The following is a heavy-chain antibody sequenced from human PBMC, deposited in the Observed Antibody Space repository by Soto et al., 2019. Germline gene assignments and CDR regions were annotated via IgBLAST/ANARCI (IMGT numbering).Heavy chain of an antibody. J-gene: IGHJ6*02. CDR2: IWYDGSNK. Sequence: GGSLRLSCAASGFTFSSYGMHWVRQAPGKGLEWVAVIWYDGSNKYYADSVKGRFTISRDNSKNTLYLQMNSLRAEDTAVYYCARDLVGATPYYYYYGMDVWGQGTTVTVSS. CDR3: ARDLVGATPYYYYYGMDV. CDR1: GFTFSSYG. V-gene: IGHV3-33*01. D-gene: IGHD1-26*01.